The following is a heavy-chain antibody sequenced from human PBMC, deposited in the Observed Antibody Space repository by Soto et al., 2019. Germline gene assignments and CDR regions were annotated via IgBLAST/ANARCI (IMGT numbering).Heavy chain of an antibody. CDR1: GGSISSSSYY. Sequence: TSETLSLTCTVSGGSISSSSYYWGWIRQPPGKGLEWIGSIYYSGSTYYNPSLESRVTISVDTSKNQFSLKLSSVTAADTAVYYCARSSGDIVVVVAANFQHWGQGTLVTVSS. CDR2: IYYSGST. CDR3: ARSSGDIVVVVAANFQH. D-gene: IGHD2-15*01. J-gene: IGHJ1*01. V-gene: IGHV4-39*01.